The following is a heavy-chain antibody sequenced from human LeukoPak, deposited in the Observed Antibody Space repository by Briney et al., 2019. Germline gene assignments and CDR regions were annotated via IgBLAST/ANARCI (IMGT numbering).Heavy chain of an antibody. D-gene: IGHD3-10*01. Sequence: GGSLRLSCAASGFTFSSYSMNWVRQAPGKGLEWVSSISSSSSYIYYANSVKGRFTISRDNAKNSLYLQMNSLRAEGTAVYYCAREFGGLPFDYWGQGTLVTVSS. CDR3: AREFGGLPFDY. V-gene: IGHV3-21*01. J-gene: IGHJ4*02. CDR2: ISSSSSYI. CDR1: GFTFSSYS.